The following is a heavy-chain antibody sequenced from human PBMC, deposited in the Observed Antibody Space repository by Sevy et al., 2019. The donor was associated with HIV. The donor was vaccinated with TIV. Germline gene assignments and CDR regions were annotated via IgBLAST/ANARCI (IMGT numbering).Heavy chain of an antibody. CDR3: AREGSYGDYMLSYYYGMDV. D-gene: IGHD4-17*01. V-gene: IGHV3-7*01. CDR2: IYQDGSEK. CDR1: GFSFRSYW. Sequence: GGSLRLSCAASGFSFRSYWMTWVRQAPGKGLEWVASIYQDGSEKYYMDSVKGRFTVSRDNAKNSLFLQMHSLRVEDTAVYYCAREGSYGDYMLSYYYGMDVWGQGTTVTVSS. J-gene: IGHJ6*02.